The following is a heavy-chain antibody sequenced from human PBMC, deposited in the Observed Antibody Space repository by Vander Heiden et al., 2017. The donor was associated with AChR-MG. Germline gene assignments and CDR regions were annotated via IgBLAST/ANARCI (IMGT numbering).Heavy chain of an antibody. CDR1: GGSVSSGSYY. V-gene: IGHV4-61*01. Sequence: QVQLQESGPGLVKPSETLSLTCTVSGGSVSSGSYYWSWIRQPPGKGLEWIGYIYYSGSTNYNPSLMSRVTISIDTSKNRFSLNLSSVTAADTAVYYCARASGDFGVVTNIDYWGQGTLVTVSS. CDR2: IYYSGST. CDR3: ARASGDFGVVTNIDY. D-gene: IGHD3-3*01. J-gene: IGHJ4*02.